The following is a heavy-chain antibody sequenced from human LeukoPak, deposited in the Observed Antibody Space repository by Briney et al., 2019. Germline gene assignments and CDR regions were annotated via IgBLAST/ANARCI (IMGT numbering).Heavy chain of an antibody. J-gene: IGHJ6*02. V-gene: IGHV3-7*03. Sequence: GGSLRLSCAASGFTFSNYWMTWVRQAPGKGLEWVANINRDGSERYYVDSVEGRFTISRDDAKSSLYLQMNSLRAEDTAVYYCARRNAMDVWGQGTTVTVFS. CDR1: GFTFSNYW. CDR3: ARRNAMDV. CDR2: INRDGSER.